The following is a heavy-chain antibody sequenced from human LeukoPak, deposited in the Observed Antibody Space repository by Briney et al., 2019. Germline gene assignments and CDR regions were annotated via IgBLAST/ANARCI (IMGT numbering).Heavy chain of an antibody. CDR3: ARDKSWFGEDYFDY. Sequence: ASVKVSCKASGYTFTSYGISWVRQAPGQGLEWMGWISAYNGNTNYAQKLQGRVTMTTDTSTSTAYMELRSLRSDDTAVYCCARDKSWFGEDYFDYWGQGTLVTVSS. CDR1: GYTFTSYG. V-gene: IGHV1-18*01. D-gene: IGHD3-10*01. CDR2: ISAYNGNT. J-gene: IGHJ4*02.